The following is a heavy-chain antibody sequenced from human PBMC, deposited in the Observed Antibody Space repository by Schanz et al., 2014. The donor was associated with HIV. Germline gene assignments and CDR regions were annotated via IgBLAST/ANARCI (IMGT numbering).Heavy chain of an antibody. CDR3: AKGVSVAGSSYYFDY. D-gene: IGHD6-19*01. CDR1: GFTFSNYA. V-gene: IGHV3-9*01. J-gene: IGHJ4*02. CDR2: ISWSSGNI. Sequence: EVHLEESGGGLVQPGGSLRLSCAASGFTFSNYAMTWVRQAPGKGLEWVSGISWSSGNIGYADSVKGRFTISRDNAKNSLYLQMSSLRREDTAFYYCAKGVSVAGSSYYFDYWGQGALVTVSS.